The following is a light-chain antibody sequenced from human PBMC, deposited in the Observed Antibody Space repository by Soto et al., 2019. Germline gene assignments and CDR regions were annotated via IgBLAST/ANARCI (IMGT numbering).Light chain of an antibody. Sequence: DIQMTQSPSTLSVSVGDRVTITCRASQSISSWLAWYQQKPGKAPKLLIYDASSLESGVPQRFSGSGSGTEFTLTISSLQPDDFATYYCQQYNSYSWTFGQGTKVDIK. CDR1: QSISSW. J-gene: IGKJ1*01. CDR2: DAS. V-gene: IGKV1-5*01. CDR3: QQYNSYSWT.